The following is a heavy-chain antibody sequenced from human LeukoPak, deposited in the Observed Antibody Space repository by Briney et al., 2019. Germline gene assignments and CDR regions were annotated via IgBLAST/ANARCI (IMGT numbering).Heavy chain of an antibody. D-gene: IGHD1-7*01. CDR2: MNPNSGNT. J-gene: IGHJ4*02. Sequence: GASVKVSCKASGYTFTSYDINWVRQATGQGLEWMGWMNPNSGNTGYAQKFQGRVTMTRNTSITTAYMELSSLRSEDTTVYYCAGGGTVHKRHLQVYWGQGTLVTVSS. V-gene: IGHV1-8*01. CDR3: AGGGTVHKRHLQVY. CDR1: GYTFTSYD.